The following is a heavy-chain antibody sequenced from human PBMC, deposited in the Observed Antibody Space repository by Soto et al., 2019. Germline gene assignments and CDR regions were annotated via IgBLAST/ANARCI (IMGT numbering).Heavy chain of an antibody. CDR1: GFTFSNYG. Sequence: EVQLLESGGGLVQPGGSLRLSCAASGFTFSNYGMIWVRQAPGKGLEWVSAISGSGGSTYYADSVKGRFTISRDNSKNTLFLQRNSLGVEDTAVYYCAKEVVPGYWGQGTLVTVSS. D-gene: IGHD3-22*01. CDR2: ISGSGGST. J-gene: IGHJ4*02. V-gene: IGHV3-23*01. CDR3: AKEVVPGY.